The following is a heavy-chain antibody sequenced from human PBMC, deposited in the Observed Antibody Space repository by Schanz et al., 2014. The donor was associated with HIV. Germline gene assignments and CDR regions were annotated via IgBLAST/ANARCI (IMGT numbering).Heavy chain of an antibody. CDR1: GYTFSSYG. CDR3: AKSPIFGDVIFYGMDV. D-gene: IGHD3-3*02. V-gene: IGHV1-2*02. Sequence: QVQLVQSGGEVKKPGASVRVSCKASGYTFSSYGVSWVRQAPGQGLEWMGWINPNSGATDSAQKFQGRVTMTRDTSISTAFMELSSLRSDDTAVYYCAKSPIFGDVIFYGMDVWGQGTTVTVSS. J-gene: IGHJ6*02. CDR2: INPNSGAT.